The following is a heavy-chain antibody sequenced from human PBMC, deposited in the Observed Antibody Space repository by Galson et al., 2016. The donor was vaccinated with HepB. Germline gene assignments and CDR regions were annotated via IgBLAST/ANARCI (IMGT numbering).Heavy chain of an antibody. D-gene: IGHD6-19*01. CDR2: TYSKSKWHY. Sequence: CAISGDSVSNKNVAWNWIRQSPSRGLEWLGGTYSKSKWHYDYADSVNSRITINTDTSKNQFSLPLSSVTPEDTAVYYCARAATALRSGWRTLAPRFYYNGMDVWGQGTTVTVSS. CDR1: GDSVSNKNVA. CDR3: ARAATALRSGWRTLAPRFYYNGMDV. V-gene: IGHV6-1*01. J-gene: IGHJ6*02.